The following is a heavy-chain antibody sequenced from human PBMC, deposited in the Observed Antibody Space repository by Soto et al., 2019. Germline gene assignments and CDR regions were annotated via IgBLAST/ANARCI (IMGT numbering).Heavy chain of an antibody. V-gene: IGHV3-9*01. CDR1: GFKCDDHD. CDR2: ISWNSGTI. D-gene: IGHD2-21*02. Sequence: EVELVESGGGLAQTGRSLRLSCATSGFKCDDHDMYWVRQAPGKGLEWVAGISWNSGTIGYADSVKGRFTISRDNAKNSLFLEMSPLRREDTAIYYCVKSPWSRRGDLDLWGRGTLVTVSS. CDR3: VKSPWSRRGDLDL. J-gene: IGHJ2*01.